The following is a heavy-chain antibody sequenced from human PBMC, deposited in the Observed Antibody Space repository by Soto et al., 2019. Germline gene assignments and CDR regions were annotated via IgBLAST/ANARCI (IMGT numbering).Heavy chain of an antibody. Sequence: QGQLQQWGAGLLKPSETLSLTCAVYGGSFSGYQWTWIRQTPGKGLEWIGEINDSGNINYNPSLKRRVTCFLDTPKKQNSLQLSSVTAADTAVYFCARGLIIWFGELSRRGGYYYYVDVWGKGNTVT. CDR2: INDSGNI. J-gene: IGHJ6*03. V-gene: IGHV4-34*01. CDR1: GGSFSGYQ. D-gene: IGHD3-10*01. CDR3: ARGLIIWFGELSRRGGYYYYVDV.